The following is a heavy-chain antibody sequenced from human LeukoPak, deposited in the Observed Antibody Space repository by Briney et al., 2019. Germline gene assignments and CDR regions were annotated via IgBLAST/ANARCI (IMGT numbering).Heavy chain of an antibody. CDR3: AKDRAPSVYSGMGV. D-gene: IGHD1-26*01. CDR1: GFTFSTYA. Sequence: GGSLRLSCVASGFTFSTYAMSWVRRAPGKGLEWVSGISGSGASTYADSVKGRFTISRVNSKNTLYLQMSSLRAEDTAKYYCAKDRAPSVYSGMGVWGQGTTVTVSS. CDR2: ISGSGAST. J-gene: IGHJ6*02. V-gene: IGHV3-23*01.